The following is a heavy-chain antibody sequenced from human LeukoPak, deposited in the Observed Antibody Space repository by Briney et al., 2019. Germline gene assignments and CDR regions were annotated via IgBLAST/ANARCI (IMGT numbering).Heavy chain of an antibody. V-gene: IGHV3-9*01. CDR3: AKQGTWIQPHYFDY. D-gene: IGHD5-18*01. CDR2: ISWNSGSI. CDR1: GFTFDDYA. J-gene: IGHJ4*02. Sequence: GGSLRLSCAASGFTFDDYAMYWVRQAPGKGLEWVSGISWNSGSIGYADSVKGRFTISRDNAKNSLYLQMNSLRAGDTAVYYCAKQGTWIQPHYFDYWGQGTLVTVSS.